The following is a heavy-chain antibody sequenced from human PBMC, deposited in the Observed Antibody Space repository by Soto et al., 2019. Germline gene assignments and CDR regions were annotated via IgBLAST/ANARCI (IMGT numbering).Heavy chain of an antibody. D-gene: IGHD6-19*01. CDR2: IFYSGST. J-gene: IGHJ4*02. CDR1: GGSFSSGGYY. Sequence: QVQLQESGPGLVKPSQTLSLTCTVSGGSFSSGGYYWSWIRQHPGKGLEYIGYIFYSGSTYHNPSLKTRVPMSVDTPKNQFSLKLSSVPAADTAVYYCARQYSSGWYGYFDYWGQGTLVTVSS. V-gene: IGHV4-31*03. CDR3: ARQYSSGWYGYFDY.